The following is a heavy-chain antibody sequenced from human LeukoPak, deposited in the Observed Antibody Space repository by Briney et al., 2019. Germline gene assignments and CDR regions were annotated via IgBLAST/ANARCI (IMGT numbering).Heavy chain of an antibody. CDR2: IYHSGST. V-gene: IGHV4-30-2*01. CDR1: GGSISSGGYS. D-gene: IGHD4-23*01. CDR3: ARDLLNEGNHLDY. J-gene: IGHJ4*02. Sequence: SETLSLTCAVSGGSISSGGYSWRWIRQPPGKGLEWIGYIYHSGSTYYNPSLKSRVTISVDRSKNQFSLKLSSVTAADTAVYYCARDLLNEGNHLDYWGQGTLVTVSS.